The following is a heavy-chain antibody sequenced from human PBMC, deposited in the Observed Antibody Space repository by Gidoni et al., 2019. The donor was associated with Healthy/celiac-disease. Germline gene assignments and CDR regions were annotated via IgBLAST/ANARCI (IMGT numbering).Heavy chain of an antibody. CDR2: ITTNTGNP. CDR1: GYTFASYA. V-gene: IGHV7-4-1*02. J-gene: IGHJ4*02. D-gene: IGHD1-20*01. Sequence: QVQLVQARSELKKPGASVKVSCKASGYTFASYAMNGVRQAPGQGLEWMGWITTNTGNPTYAPGFTGRFVFSLDPSVSTAYRQISTLKAEGAAVYYCAREIAETTLAYFDYWGQGTLVTVSS. CDR3: AREIAETTLAYFDY.